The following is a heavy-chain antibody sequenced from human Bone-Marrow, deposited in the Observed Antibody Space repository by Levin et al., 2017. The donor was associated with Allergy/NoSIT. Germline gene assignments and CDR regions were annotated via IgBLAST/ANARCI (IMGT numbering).Heavy chain of an antibody. D-gene: IGHD2-15*01. V-gene: IGHV4-59*01. CDR1: GGSMDSYY. CDR2: IYYSGST. CDR3: ARSDRYGHGGSCYSEVDAFDV. Sequence: SQTLSLTCTVSGGSMDSYYWNWIRPSPGKGLEWIGYIYYSGSTKYNPTLKSRVTLSVDTSRDQFSLRLNSVTAADTAVYHCARSDRYGHGGSCYSEVDAFDVWGQGTIVTVSS. J-gene: IGHJ3*01.